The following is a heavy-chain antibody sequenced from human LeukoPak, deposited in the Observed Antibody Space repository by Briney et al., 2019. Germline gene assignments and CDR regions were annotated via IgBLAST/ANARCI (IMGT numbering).Heavy chain of an antibody. D-gene: IGHD3-9*01. CDR1: GFTFSSYS. CDR2: ISSSSSSYI. Sequence: PGGSLRLSCAASGFTFSSYSMNWVRQAPGKGLEWVSSISSSSSSYIYYADSVKGRFTISRDNAKNSLYLQMNSLRAEDTAVYYCARGSLYDILTQNWFDPWGQGTLVTVSS. J-gene: IGHJ5*02. CDR3: ARGSLYDILTQNWFDP. V-gene: IGHV3-21*01.